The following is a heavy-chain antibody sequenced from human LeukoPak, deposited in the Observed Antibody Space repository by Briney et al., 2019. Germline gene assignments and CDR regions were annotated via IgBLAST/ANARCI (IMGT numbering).Heavy chain of an antibody. V-gene: IGHV3-30*02. Sequence: GGSLRLSCAASGFAASGFTFSTFGMHWVRQAPGKGLEWVAFIRYDGSNKYYADSVKGRFTISRDDSKNTLYLQMNSLRAEDTAVYYCATDINYYGSGSYYTRYWGQGTLVTVSS. CDR3: ATDINYYGSGSYYTRY. J-gene: IGHJ4*02. CDR1: GFTFSTFG. CDR2: IRYDGSNK. D-gene: IGHD3-10*01.